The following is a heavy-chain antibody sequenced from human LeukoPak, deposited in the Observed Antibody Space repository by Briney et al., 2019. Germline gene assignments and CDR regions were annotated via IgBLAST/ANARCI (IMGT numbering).Heavy chain of an antibody. Sequence: SETLSLXCAVYGGSFSGYYWRWIRQPPGKGLESIGEINHSGSTNYNPSLKSRVTTSVDTSKNQFSLKLSSVTAADTAVYYCARGRNLVVPAAMGALDYYYYMDVWGKGTTVTVSS. J-gene: IGHJ6*03. D-gene: IGHD2-2*01. CDR2: INHSGST. CDR3: ARGRNLVVPAAMGALDYYYYMDV. V-gene: IGHV4-34*01. CDR1: GGSFSGYY.